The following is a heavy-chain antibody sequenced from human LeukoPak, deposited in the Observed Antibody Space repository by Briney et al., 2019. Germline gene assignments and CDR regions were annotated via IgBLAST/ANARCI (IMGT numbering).Heavy chain of an antibody. V-gene: IGHV3-30*18. D-gene: IGHD6-13*01. CDR2: ISYDGSNK. Sequence: GGSLRLSCAASGFTFSSYGMHWVRQAPGKGLEWVAVISYDGSNKYYADSVKRRFTISRDNSKNTLYLQMNSLRAEDTAVYYCAKSPGGLRAAGGTLFYWGQGTLVTVSS. CDR1: GFTFSSYG. CDR3: AKSPGGLRAAGGTLFY. J-gene: IGHJ4*02.